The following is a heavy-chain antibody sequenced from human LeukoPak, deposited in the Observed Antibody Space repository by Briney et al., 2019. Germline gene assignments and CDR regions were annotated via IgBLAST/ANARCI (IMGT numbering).Heavy chain of an antibody. J-gene: IGHJ3*02. CDR1: GFTFSTYS. CDR2: IRSRDRTI. V-gene: IGHV3-48*01. Sequence: PGESLRLSCAASGFTFSTYSINWVRQAPGKGLEWVSYIRSRDRTIYYADSVKGRFTISTDNAENSLYLQMNSLRTEDTAVYYCASENRRGYSYGSPTDAFDIWGQGTVVTVSS. D-gene: IGHD5-18*01. CDR3: ASENRRGYSYGSPTDAFDI.